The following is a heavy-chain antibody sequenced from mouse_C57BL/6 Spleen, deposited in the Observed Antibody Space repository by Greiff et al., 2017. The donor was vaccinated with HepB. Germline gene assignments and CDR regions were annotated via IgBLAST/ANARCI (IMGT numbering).Heavy chain of an antibody. CDR2: IYPGDGDT. D-gene: IGHD2-3*01. CDR3: ARDGPYYAMDY. V-gene: IGHV1-82*01. J-gene: IGHJ4*01. CDR1: GYAFSSSW. Sequence: VQLQQSGPELVKPGASVKISCKASGYAFSSSWMNWVKQRPGKGLEWIGRIYPGDGDTNYNGKFKGKATLTAVKSSSTAYMQLSSLTSEDSAVYFCARDGPYYAMDYWGQGTSVTVSS.